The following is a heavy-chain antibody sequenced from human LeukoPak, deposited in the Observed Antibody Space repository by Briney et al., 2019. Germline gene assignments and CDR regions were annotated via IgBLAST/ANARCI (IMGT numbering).Heavy chain of an antibody. D-gene: IGHD3-10*01. CDR3: ARQYYYGSGSYYYFDY. CDR2: IYHSGST. Sequence: SETLSLTCTVSGGSISSGGYYWSWIRQPPGKGLEWIGYIYHSGSTYYNPSLKSRVTISVDRSKNQFSLKLSSVTAADTAVYYCARQYYYGSGSYYYFDYWGQGTLVTVSS. CDR1: GGSISSGGYY. V-gene: IGHV4-30-2*01. J-gene: IGHJ4*02.